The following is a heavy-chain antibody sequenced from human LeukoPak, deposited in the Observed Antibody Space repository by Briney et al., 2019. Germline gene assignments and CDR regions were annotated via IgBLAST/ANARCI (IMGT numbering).Heavy chain of an antibody. V-gene: IGHV3-7*03. D-gene: IGHD6-13*01. CDR1: GFTFSSYW. CDR3: ARKFIAAASMFVMDV. Sequence: GGSLRLSCAASGFTFSSYWMSWVRQAPGKGLEWVANIKQDGSEKYYVDSVKGRFTISRDNAKNSLYLQMNSLRVEDTAVYYCARKFIAAASMFVMDVWGQGTTVTVSS. J-gene: IGHJ6*02. CDR2: IKQDGSEK.